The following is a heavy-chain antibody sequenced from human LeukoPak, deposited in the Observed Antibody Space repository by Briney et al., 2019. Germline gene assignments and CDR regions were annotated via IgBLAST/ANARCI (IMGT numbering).Heavy chain of an antibody. V-gene: IGHV4-59*01. J-gene: IGHJ4*02. CDR2: IYYSGST. Sequence: PSETLSLTCTVSGGSISTYYWSWIRQPPGKGLEWIGYIYYSGSTNYNPSLKSRVTTSVDTSKNQFSLKLSSVAAADTAVYYCARDTGTVVDYWGQGTLVTVSS. CDR3: ARDTGTVVDY. CDR1: GGSISTYY. D-gene: IGHD4-23*01.